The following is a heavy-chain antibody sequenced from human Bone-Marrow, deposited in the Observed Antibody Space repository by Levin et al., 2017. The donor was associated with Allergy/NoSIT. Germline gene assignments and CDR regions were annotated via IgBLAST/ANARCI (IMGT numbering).Heavy chain of an antibody. V-gene: IGHV3-23*01. J-gene: IGHJ3*01. D-gene: IGHD3-10*01. CDR2: ISYNGDTI. CDR1: GFTFSGSS. CDR3: VTSNVFGAFDF. Sequence: SCATSGFTFSGSSMNWVRQAPGKGLEWVSTISYNGDTISYADSVRGHFTISRDNSKSAVYLQLNSLRAEDTAVYYCVTSNVFGAFDFWGQGTVVTVSS.